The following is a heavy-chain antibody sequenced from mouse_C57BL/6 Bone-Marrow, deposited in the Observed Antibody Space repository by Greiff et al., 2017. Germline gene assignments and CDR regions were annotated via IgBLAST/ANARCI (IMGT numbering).Heavy chain of an antibody. CDR2: ISYDGSN. D-gene: IGHD2-1*01. CDR1: GYSITSGYY. V-gene: IGHV3-6*01. CDR3: ARPRYGNYDWYFDV. J-gene: IGHJ1*03. Sequence: EVKLQESGPGLVKPSQSLSLTCSVTGYSITSGYYWNWIRQFPGNKLEWMGYISYDGSNNYNPSLKNRISITRDTSKTQFFLKLNSVTTEDTATYYCARPRYGNYDWYFDVWGTGTTVTVSS.